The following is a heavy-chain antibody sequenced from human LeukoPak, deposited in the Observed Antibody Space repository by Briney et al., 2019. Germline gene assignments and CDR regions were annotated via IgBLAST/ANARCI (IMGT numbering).Heavy chain of an antibody. CDR1: GFIVSNNF. CDR3: ARDWWELLGYFDY. V-gene: IGHV3-66*01. D-gene: IGHD1-26*01. J-gene: IGHJ4*02. Sequence: GGSLRLSCAAFGFIVSNNFMTWVRQAPGKGLEWVSVIYSGGSTYYADSVKGRFTISRDNSKNSLYLQMNSLRAEDTAVYYCARDWWELLGYFDYWGQGTLVTVSS. CDR2: IYSGGST.